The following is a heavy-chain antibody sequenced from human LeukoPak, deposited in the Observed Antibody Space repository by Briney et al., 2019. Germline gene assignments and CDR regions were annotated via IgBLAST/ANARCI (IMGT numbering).Heavy chain of an antibody. CDR3: ARDSSGPYAFDI. CDR2: INHSGST. J-gene: IGHJ3*02. CDR1: GGSFSGYC. Sequence: SETLSLTCAVYGGSFSGYCWGWIRQLPGKGLEWIGEINHSGSTNYNPSLKSRVTISVDTSKNQFSLKLGSVTAADTAVYYCARDSSGPYAFDIWGQGTMVTASS. D-gene: IGHD3-22*01. V-gene: IGHV4-34*01.